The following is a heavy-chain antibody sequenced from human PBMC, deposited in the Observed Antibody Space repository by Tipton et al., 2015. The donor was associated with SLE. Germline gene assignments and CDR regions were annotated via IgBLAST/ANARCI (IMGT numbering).Heavy chain of an antibody. D-gene: IGHD5-18*01. J-gene: IGHJ2*01. V-gene: IGHV4-59*08. CDR1: GGSFSSYY. CDR2: IYYSGST. Sequence: TLSLTCTVSGGSFSSYYWSWIRQPPGKGLEWIGYIYYSGSTNYNPSLKSRVTISVDTSKNHFSRKLSSVTAADTAVYYCARGGTAMAYWYFDLWGRGTLVTVSS. CDR3: ARGGTAMAYWYFDL.